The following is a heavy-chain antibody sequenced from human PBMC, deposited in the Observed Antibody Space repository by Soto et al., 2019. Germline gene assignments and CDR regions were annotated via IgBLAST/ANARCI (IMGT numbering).Heavy chain of an antibody. V-gene: IGHV1-69*13. Sequence: SVKVSCKASGGTFSSYTMSWVRQAPGQGLEWMGGIIPIFGTTTYAHKFQGRVTITADESTSTVYMELSSLRGEDTAVYYCARGALTTLAYYYGMDVWGQGTTVTV. D-gene: IGHD4-4*01. CDR1: GGTFSSYT. CDR2: IIPIFGTT. J-gene: IGHJ6*02. CDR3: ARGALTTLAYYYGMDV.